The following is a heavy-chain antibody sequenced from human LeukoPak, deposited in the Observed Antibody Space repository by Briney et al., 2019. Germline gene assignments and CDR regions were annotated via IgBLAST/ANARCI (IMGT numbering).Heavy chain of an antibody. CDR1: GFTFSNAW. CDR3: TTAQRWSDFDY. V-gene: IGHV3-15*04. D-gene: IGHD5-24*01. Sequence: GGSLRLSCAASGFTFSNAWMSWVRQAPGKGLEWVGRIESKTDGGTTDYAAPVKGRFTISRDDSKNTLYLQMNSLKTEDTAVYYCTTAQRWSDFDYWGQGTLVTVSS. J-gene: IGHJ4*02. CDR2: IESKTDGGTT.